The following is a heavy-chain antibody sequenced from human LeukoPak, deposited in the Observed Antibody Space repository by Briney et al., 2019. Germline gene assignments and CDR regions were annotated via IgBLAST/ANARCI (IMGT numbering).Heavy chain of an antibody. D-gene: IGHD6-13*01. V-gene: IGHV4-4*07. J-gene: IGHJ4*02. CDR1: GVSISTYY. CDR3: ARKAYSSSWGTPGYYFDY. Sequence: SETLSLTCTVSGVSISTYYWSWIRQPAGKGLEWIGHIYTSGNTNYNPSLKSRVTISVDTTKNQFSLKLSSVTAADTAVYYCARKAYSSSWGTPGYYFDYWGQGTLVTVSS. CDR2: IYTSGNT.